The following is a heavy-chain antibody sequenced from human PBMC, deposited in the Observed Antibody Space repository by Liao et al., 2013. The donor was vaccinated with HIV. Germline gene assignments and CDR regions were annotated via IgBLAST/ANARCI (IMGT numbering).Heavy chain of an antibody. Sequence: QLQLQESGPGLVKPSQTLSLTCTVSGGSISSGSYYWNWIRQPAGKGLEWIGRIYPSGSTNYNPYLKSRVTISVDTSKNQFSLKLNSVTAADTAVYYCARVLGGPRESTNWFDPVGAEGTRRSPSPQ. CDR2: IYPSGST. D-gene: IGHD3-16*01. CDR3: ARVLGGPRESTNWFDP. V-gene: IGHV4-61*02. CDR1: GGSISSGSYY. J-gene: IGHJ5*02.